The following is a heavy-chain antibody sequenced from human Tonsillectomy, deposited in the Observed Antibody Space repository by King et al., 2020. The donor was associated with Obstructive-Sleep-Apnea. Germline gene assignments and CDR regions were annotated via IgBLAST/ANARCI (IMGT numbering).Heavy chain of an antibody. CDR1: GFTFSTYW. D-gene: IGHD3-10*01. V-gene: IGHV3-7*03. Sequence: VQLVESGGGLVQPGGSLRLSCAASGFTFSTYWMTWVRQAPGKGLEWVANIKQDGSEDYYGDSVKGRFTISRDNAKNSLYLQMNSLRAEDTAVYYCARFNTWFGELLGLHYGMDVWGQGTAVTVS. CDR3: ARFNTWFGELLGLHYGMDV. J-gene: IGHJ6*02. CDR2: IKQDGSED.